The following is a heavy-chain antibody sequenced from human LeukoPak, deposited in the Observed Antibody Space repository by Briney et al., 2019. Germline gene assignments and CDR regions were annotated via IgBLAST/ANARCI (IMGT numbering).Heavy chain of an antibody. Sequence: PGGSLRLSCAASGFTFSSYEMNWVRQAPGKGPEWVSYISSSGSTIYYADSVKGRFTISRDNAKNSLYLQMNSLRAEGTAVYYCARDRIRGSNWFDPWGQGTLVTVSS. J-gene: IGHJ5*02. V-gene: IGHV3-48*03. D-gene: IGHD5-18*01. CDR2: ISSSGSTI. CDR1: GFTFSSYE. CDR3: ARDRIRGSNWFDP.